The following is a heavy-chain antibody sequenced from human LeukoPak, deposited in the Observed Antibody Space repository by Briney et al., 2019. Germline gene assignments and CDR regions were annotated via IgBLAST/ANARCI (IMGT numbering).Heavy chain of an antibody. D-gene: IGHD6-13*01. J-gene: IGHJ4*02. CDR1: RFTFSNDA. V-gene: IGHV3-23*01. CDR3: AKEGYSSSWNADFDY. CDR2: ISGSGGIT. Sequence: GGSLRLSCAASRFTFSNDAMSWFRQAPGKGLEWVSAISGSGGITYYADSVKGRFTISRDNSKNTLYLRMNSLRAEDTAVYYCAKEGYSSSWNADFDYWGQGTLVIVSS.